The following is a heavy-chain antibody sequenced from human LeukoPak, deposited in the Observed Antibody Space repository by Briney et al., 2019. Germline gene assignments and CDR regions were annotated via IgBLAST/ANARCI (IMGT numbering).Heavy chain of an antibody. J-gene: IGHJ4*02. CDR3: AKDIGSSTSCPIA. V-gene: IGHV3-9*01. D-gene: IGHD2-2*01. CDR2: ISWNSGSI. Sequence: PGRSLRLSCAASGFTFDDYAMHWVRHAPGKGLEWVPGISWNSGSIGYADSVKGRFTISRDNAKNSLYLQMNSLRAEDTALYYCAKDIGSSTSCPIAWGQGTLVTVSS. CDR1: GFTFDDYA.